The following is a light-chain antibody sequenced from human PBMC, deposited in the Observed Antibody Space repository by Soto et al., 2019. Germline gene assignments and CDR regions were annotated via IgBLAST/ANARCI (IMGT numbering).Light chain of an antibody. CDR2: GAS. Sequence: EIVMTQSPATLSVSPGERATLSCRASQSIGSNVAWYQQKPGQAPRLLIYGASSRVTGIPARFSVSVAGTAFTLTVSSLLSEDFAVYVCQKYDSWPTFGQGTKVEIK. CDR1: QSIGSN. CDR3: QKYDSWPT. J-gene: IGKJ1*01. V-gene: IGKV3-15*01.